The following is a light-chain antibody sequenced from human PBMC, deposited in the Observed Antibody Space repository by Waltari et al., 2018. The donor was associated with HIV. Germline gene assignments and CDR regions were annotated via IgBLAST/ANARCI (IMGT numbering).Light chain of an antibody. J-gene: IGLJ1*01. Sequence: QSALTQPASVSGSPGPSITIPCPGTRSAVGGYNYGHCYQQHPGKAPKLMIYEVSNRPSGVSNRFSGSKSGNTASLTISGLQAEDEADYYCSSYASSSTPYVFGTGTKVTVL. V-gene: IGLV2-14*01. CDR3: SSYASSSTPYV. CDR1: RSAVGGYNY. CDR2: EVS.